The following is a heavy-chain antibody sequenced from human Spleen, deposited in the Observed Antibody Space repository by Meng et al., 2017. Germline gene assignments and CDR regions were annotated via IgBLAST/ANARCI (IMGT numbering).Heavy chain of an antibody. J-gene: IGHJ5*02. CDR2: IGHSVIT. V-gene: IGHV4-39*01. CDR1: GGSISTSGYY. D-gene: IGHD1/OR15-1a*01. Sequence: QPQLQESDPGLVKPSEALSLTCSVSGGSISTSGYYWGWIRQPPGKGLEWIGSIGHSVITHYTPSLKSRVTVSIDTSKSQFSLKLTSVTAADTAVYYCVRSRAWVRTGFDPWGQGTLVTVS. CDR3: VRSRAWVRTGFDP.